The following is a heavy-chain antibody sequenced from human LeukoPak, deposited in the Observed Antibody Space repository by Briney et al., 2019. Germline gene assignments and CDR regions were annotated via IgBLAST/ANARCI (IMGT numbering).Heavy chain of an antibody. V-gene: IGHV1-2*02. CDR1: GYTFTGYY. D-gene: IGHD3-3*01. Sequence: ASVKVSCKASGYTFTGYYMHWVRQAPGQGLEWMGWINPNSGGTNYAQKFQGRVTMTRDTSTSTAYMELSRLRSGDTAVYYCARATLRLDFDYWGQGTLVTVSS. CDR3: ARATLRLDFDY. CDR2: INPNSGGT. J-gene: IGHJ4*02.